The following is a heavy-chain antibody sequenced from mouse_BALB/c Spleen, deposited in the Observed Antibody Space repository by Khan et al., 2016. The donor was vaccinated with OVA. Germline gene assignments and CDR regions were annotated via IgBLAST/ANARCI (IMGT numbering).Heavy chain of an antibody. D-gene: IGHD6-1*01. V-gene: IGHV2-4*02. J-gene: IGHJ4*01. CDR3: ARKRGVHNNMDY. Sequence: QVQLQQSGPGLVQPSQSLSITCTVSGFSLANYGVHWVRQPPGKGLEWLGLMWSGGNTDYNAAFKSRLSISKDNTKSQVFFKMNSLQADDTDIYYCARKRGVHNNMDYWGQGTSVTVSS. CDR2: MWSGGNT. CDR1: GFSLANYG.